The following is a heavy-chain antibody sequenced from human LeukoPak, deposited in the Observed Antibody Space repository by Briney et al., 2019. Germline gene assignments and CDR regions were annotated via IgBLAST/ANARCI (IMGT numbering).Heavy chain of an antibody. J-gene: IGHJ4*02. CDR3: ARVRDYGGIGEDY. D-gene: IGHD3-16*01. V-gene: IGHV1-18*01. CDR2: ISAYNGNT. CDR1: GYTFTNYG. Sequence: ASVKVSCKASGYTFTNYGISWVRQAPGQGLEYMGWISAYNGNTNYAQRFQGRVTMTTDTSTSTAHMELRSLRSDDTAVYYCARVRDYGGIGEDYWGQGTLVTVSS.